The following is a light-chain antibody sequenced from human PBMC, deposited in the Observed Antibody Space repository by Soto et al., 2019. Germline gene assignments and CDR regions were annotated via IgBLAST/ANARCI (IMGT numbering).Light chain of an antibody. V-gene: IGKV3-15*01. CDR2: GAS. CDR1: QSVSSN. J-gene: IGKJ1*01. Sequence: EIVMTQSPATLSVSPGERATLSCRASQSVSSNLAWYQQKPGQAPRLLIYGASSRATGIPVRFSGSGSGTEFTLTISSLQSEDFAVYYCQQYNNWPPWTLGQGTKVDIK. CDR3: QQYNNWPPWT.